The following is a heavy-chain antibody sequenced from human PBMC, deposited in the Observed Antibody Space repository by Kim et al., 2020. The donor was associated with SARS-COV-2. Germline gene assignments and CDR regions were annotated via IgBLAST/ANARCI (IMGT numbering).Heavy chain of an antibody. V-gene: IGHV3-11*01. D-gene: IGHD1-26*01. CDR1: GFDFSRFY. Sequence: GGSLRLSCAASGFDFSRFYMTWIRQSPGKGLEWISYITSGGGTTYYADSVKGRFTISRDNADNSLYLHMRDLRVEDSAIYYCARGGALTVFADYWGQGTL. CDR3: ARGGALTVFADY. J-gene: IGHJ4*02. CDR2: ITSGGGTT.